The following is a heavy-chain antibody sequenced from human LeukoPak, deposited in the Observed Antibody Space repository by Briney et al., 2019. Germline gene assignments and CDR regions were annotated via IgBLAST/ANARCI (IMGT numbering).Heavy chain of an antibody. Sequence: GSLRLSCAASGFTFSSYGMHWVRQAPGKGLEWVAVISYDGSNKYYADSVKGRFTISRDNSKNTLYLQMNSLGAEDTAVYYCAKSLSLDWLLSWDYWGQGTLVTVSS. D-gene: IGHD3-9*01. J-gene: IGHJ4*02. CDR2: ISYDGSNK. CDR3: AKSLSLDWLLSWDY. CDR1: GFTFSSYG. V-gene: IGHV3-30*18.